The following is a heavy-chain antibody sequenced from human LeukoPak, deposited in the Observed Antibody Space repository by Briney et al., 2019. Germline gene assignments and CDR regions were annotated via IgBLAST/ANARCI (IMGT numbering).Heavy chain of an antibody. J-gene: IGHJ4*02. CDR1: GGTFSSYA. Sequence: SVKVSCKASGGTFSSYAISWVRQAPGQGLEWMGGIIPIFGTADYAQKFQGRVTITADKSTSTAYMELSSLRSEDTAVYYCARGATVPSRRYFDYWGQGTLVTVSS. CDR3: ARGATVPSRRYFDY. D-gene: IGHD4-17*01. V-gene: IGHV1-69*06. CDR2: IIPIFGTA.